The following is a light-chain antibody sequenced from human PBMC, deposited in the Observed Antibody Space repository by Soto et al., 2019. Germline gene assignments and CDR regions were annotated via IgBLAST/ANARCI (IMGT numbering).Light chain of an antibody. Sequence: QSALTQPASVSGSPGQSISISCTGTNTDVGGHHYVSWYQQHPGKAPKLVIYDVSNRPSGVSNRFSGSKSGNTASLTISGLQAEDEADYYCSSYSTTSTLVFGSGTKLTVL. J-gene: IGLJ1*01. CDR1: NTDVGGHHY. V-gene: IGLV2-14*03. CDR2: DVS. CDR3: SSYSTTSTLV.